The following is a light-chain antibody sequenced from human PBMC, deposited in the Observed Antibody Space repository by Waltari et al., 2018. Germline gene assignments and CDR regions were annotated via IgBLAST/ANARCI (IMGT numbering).Light chain of an antibody. J-gene: IGKJ1*01. CDR1: QSINNY. Sequence: DIQMTQSPSSLSASVGDRVTITCRASQSINNYLNWYQQKSGKAPKLLIYATSNLQSGVPSRFSGGTSGTDFTLTISGVQPEYFATYYCQQSYDFPRTFGQGTKVEMK. CDR3: QQSYDFPRT. V-gene: IGKV1-39*01. CDR2: ATS.